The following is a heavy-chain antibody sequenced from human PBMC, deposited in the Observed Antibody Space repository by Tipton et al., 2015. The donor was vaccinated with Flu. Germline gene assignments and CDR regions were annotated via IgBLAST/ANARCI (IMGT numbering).Heavy chain of an antibody. Sequence: TLSLTCTVSSDSVSSGSYFWTWIRQAPGRGLEWIGYIYYSGSTKYNPSLESRVTMSIDTSKNQFFLNLSSVTAADTAVYYCARIPVTPVVGIHWIDPWGPGTLVTVSS. CDR3: ARIPVTPVVGIHWIDP. V-gene: IGHV4-61*01. CDR1: SDSVSSGSYF. J-gene: IGHJ5*02. D-gene: IGHD3-3*01. CDR2: IYYSGST.